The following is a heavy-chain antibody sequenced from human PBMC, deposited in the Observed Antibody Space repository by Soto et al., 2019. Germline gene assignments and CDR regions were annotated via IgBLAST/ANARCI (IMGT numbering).Heavy chain of an antibody. V-gene: IGHV5-51*01. CDR1: GYSFTSYW. J-gene: IGHJ4*02. Sequence: PGESLKISCKGSGYSFTSYWIGWVRQMPGKGLEWMGIIYPGDSDTRYSPSFQGQVTISADKSISTAYLQWSSLKASDTAMYYCASPHYYCSGGSCYRDYWGQGTLVTVSS. CDR2: IYPGDSDT. D-gene: IGHD2-15*01. CDR3: ASPHYYCSGGSCYRDY.